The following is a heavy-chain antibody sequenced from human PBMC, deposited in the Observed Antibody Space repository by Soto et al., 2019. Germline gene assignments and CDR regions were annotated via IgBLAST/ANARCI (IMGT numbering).Heavy chain of an antibody. V-gene: IGHV4-59*01. J-gene: IGHJ4*02. CDR1: GVSISSYV. CDR2: TYHRGST. D-gene: IGHD3-16*02. Sequence: SETLSLRCSVFGVSISSYVWSWILQPPGRGLAWIGYTYHRGSTNYSPSLKSRVAISVDTSENQFSLKVSSVTAADTAVYYCARIGGYHGPLDYWGQGTPVTVSS. CDR3: ARIGGYHGPLDY.